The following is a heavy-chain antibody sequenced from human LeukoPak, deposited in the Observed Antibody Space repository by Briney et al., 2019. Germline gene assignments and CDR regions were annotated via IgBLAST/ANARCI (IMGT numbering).Heavy chain of an antibody. CDR2: INNDGSST. D-gene: IGHD1-26*01. CDR3: ARDWDTDGMDV. J-gene: IGHJ6*02. V-gene: IGHV3-74*01. CDR1: GFTVSSYC. Sequence: GGSLRLSCAASGFTVSSYCMHWVRQAPGKGLVWVSCINNDGSSTNYAGSVKGPFTISKDNAKITLYLQMNSLRAEDTAVYYCARDWDTDGMDVWGQGTTVTVSS.